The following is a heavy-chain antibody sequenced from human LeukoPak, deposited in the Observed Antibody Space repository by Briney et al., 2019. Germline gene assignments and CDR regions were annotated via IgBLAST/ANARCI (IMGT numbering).Heavy chain of an antibody. CDR3: ARDRNDFWSGFDY. Sequence: GGSLRLSCAASGFTFSSYGMHWARQAPGKGLEWVAVIWYDGSNKYYADSVKGRFTISRDNSKNTLYLQMNSLRAEDTAVYYCARDRNDFWSGFDYWGQGTLVTVSS. J-gene: IGHJ4*02. V-gene: IGHV3-33*01. CDR2: IWYDGSNK. CDR1: GFTFSSYG. D-gene: IGHD3-3*01.